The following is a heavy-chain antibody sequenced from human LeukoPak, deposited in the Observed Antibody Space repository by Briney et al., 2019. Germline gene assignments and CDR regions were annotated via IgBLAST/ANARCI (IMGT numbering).Heavy chain of an antibody. J-gene: IGHJ3*02. CDR1: GYTFTNYG. CDR3: ARWYCSSTSCYAGAFDM. CDR2: ISPYNDCK. Sequence: ASVKVSCKASGYTFTNYGISWVRQAPGQGLEWVGWISPYNDCKNYAQKLQGRVTMTTDTSTSTGYMELRSLRSDDTAVYYCARWYCSSTSCYAGAFDMWGQGTMVTVSS. D-gene: IGHD2-2*01. V-gene: IGHV1-18*04.